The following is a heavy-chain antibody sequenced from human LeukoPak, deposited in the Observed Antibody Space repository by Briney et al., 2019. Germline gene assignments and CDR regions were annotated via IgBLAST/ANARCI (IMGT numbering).Heavy chain of an antibody. V-gene: IGHV7-4-1*02. CDR2: LNSNTGNP. CDR1: GYTFTSYA. D-gene: IGHD6-13*01. J-gene: IGHJ4*02. Sequence: ASVKVSCKASGYTFTSYAMIWVRQAPGQGLEWMGWLNSNTGNPTYAQGFTGRFVFSLDTSVSTAYLQISSLKAEDTAVYYCTTDLLLGIAAAGRRDYFDYWGQGTLVTVSS. CDR3: TTDLLLGIAAAGRRDYFDY.